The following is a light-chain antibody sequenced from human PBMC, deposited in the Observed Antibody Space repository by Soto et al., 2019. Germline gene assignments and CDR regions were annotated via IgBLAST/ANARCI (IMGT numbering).Light chain of an antibody. CDR3: QQSYSTPPIT. V-gene: IGKV1-39*01. CDR2: AAS. J-gene: IGKJ5*01. Sequence: DIQMTQSPSSLSASVGDRVTITCRASQSISSYLNWYQQKPVKAPKLLIYAASSLQSGVPSRFSGSGSGTDFTLTSSSLQPEDFATYYCQQSYSTPPITFGQGTRLEIK. CDR1: QSISSY.